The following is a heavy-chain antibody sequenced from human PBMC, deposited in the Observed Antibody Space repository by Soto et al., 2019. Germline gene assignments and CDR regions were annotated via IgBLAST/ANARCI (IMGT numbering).Heavy chain of an antibody. CDR1: GFTFSSYG. Sequence: PGGSLRLSCAASGFTFSSYGMHWVRQAPGKGLEWVAVISYDGSNKYYADSVKGRFTISRDNSKNTLYLQMNSLRAEDTAVYYCAKDGGNVNYFDYWGKGTLVTVSS. J-gene: IGHJ4*02. CDR3: AKDGGNVNYFDY. CDR2: ISYDGSNK. V-gene: IGHV3-30*18. D-gene: IGHD2-15*01.